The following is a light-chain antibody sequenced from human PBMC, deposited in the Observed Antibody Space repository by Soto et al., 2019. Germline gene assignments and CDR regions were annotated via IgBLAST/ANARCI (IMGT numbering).Light chain of an antibody. CDR3: CAFVRSNALL. Sequence: QSALTQPASVSGSPGQSITISCTGTSSDVGSYNLVSWYQHHPGKAPKFIIYEDNKRPSVVSNRFSGSKSGNTASLTISGLQAEDEADYYCCAFVRSNALLFGGGTKLTVL. V-gene: IGLV2-23*01. CDR1: SSDVGSYNL. J-gene: IGLJ2*01. CDR2: EDN.